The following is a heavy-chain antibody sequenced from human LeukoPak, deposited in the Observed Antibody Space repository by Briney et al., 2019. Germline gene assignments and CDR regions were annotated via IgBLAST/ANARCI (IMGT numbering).Heavy chain of an antibody. CDR1: GFTFSSYA. Sequence: GGSLRLSCAASGFTFSSYAMSWVRQAPGKELEWVSAISGSGGSTYYADSVKGRFTISRDNSKNTLYLQMNSLRAEDTAVYYCAKDGYYDDSRAYYYYGMDVWGQGTTVTVSS. CDR2: ISGSGGST. J-gene: IGHJ6*02. CDR3: AKDGYYDDSRAYYYYGMDV. V-gene: IGHV3-23*01. D-gene: IGHD3-22*01.